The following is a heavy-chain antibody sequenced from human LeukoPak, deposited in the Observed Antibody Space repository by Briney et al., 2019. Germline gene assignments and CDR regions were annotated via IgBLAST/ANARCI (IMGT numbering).Heavy chain of an antibody. V-gene: IGHV1-2*02. D-gene: IGHD3-9*01. Sequence: ASVKVSCKASGYTFTSYAMHWVRQAPGQRLEWMGWINAGSGGTNYAQKFQGRVTMTRDTSISTAYMELSRLRSDDTAVYYCARGDRAYYDILTGSAAFDYWGQGTLVTVSS. CDR1: GYTFTSYA. CDR3: ARGDRAYYDILTGSAAFDY. J-gene: IGHJ4*02. CDR2: INAGSGGT.